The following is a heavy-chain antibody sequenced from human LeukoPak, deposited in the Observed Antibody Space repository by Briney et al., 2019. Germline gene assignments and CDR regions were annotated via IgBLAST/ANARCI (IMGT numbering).Heavy chain of an antibody. Sequence: PSETLSLTCTASGVSINNYYWSWIRQPPGKGLEWIAYISYSGSTNYNPSLKSRVTISVDTSKNQFSLKLSSVTAADTAVYYWARYTLNWFDPWGQGTLVTVSS. CDR1: GVSINNYY. CDR2: ISYSGST. V-gene: IGHV4-59*01. D-gene: IGHD1-1*01. CDR3: ARYTLNWFDP. J-gene: IGHJ5*02.